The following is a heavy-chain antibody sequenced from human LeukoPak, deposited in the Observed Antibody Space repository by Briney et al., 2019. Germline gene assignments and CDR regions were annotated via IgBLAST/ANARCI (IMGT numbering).Heavy chain of an antibody. V-gene: IGHV1-3*01. CDR2: INAGNGNT. Sequence: ASVKVSCKASGYTFTSYAMHWVRQAPGQRLEWMGWINAGNGNTKYSQKFQGRVTMTTDTSTTTAYMELRNLTSDDTAVYYCTKDLINFGVVGLIAFHVWGQGTTVTVSS. J-gene: IGHJ3*01. CDR1: GYTFTSYA. CDR3: TKDLINFGVVGLIAFHV. D-gene: IGHD3-3*01.